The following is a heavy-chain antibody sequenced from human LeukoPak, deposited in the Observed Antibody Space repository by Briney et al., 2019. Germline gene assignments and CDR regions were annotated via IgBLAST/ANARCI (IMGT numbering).Heavy chain of an antibody. CDR3: ARDEYYYGSGSYYYMDV. V-gene: IGHV4-34*01. Sequence: SETLSLTCAVYGGSFSGYYWSWIRQPPGKGLEWIGEINHSGSTNYNPSLKSRVTISVDTSKNQFSLKLSSVTVADTAVYYCARDEYYYGSGSYYYMDVWGKGTTVTVSS. CDR2: INHSGST. D-gene: IGHD3-10*01. J-gene: IGHJ6*03. CDR1: GGSFSGYY.